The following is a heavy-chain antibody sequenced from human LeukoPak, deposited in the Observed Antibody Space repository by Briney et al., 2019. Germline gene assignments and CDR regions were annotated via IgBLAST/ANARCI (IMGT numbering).Heavy chain of an antibody. D-gene: IGHD4-17*01. CDR3: ARGPSTTLTTR. V-gene: IGHV3-7*01. J-gene: IGHJ4*02. Sequence: GGSLRLSCVVSRFTFSDYWMTWVRQAPGKGLEWVANIKHDGSDIHYVDSVKGRFTISRDNAQSSLFLQMSSLRREDTAVYYCARGPSTTLTTRWGQGTLVAVSS. CDR2: IKHDGSDI. CDR1: RFTFSDYW.